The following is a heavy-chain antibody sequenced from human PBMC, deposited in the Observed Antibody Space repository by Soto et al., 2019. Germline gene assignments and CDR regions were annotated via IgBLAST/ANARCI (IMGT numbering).Heavy chain of an antibody. J-gene: IGHJ4*02. V-gene: IGHV2-5*02. CDR2: IYWDDDE. CDR3: AHSRNLITEDAQVGDFDY. Sequence: QITLKESGPTLVKPTQTLTLTCSFSGFSLTTDGVGVGWVRQPPGEALEWLALIYWDDDERYSPSLKTRLTINKDPSKNQVVLIMTNTAPVDTATYYCAHSRNLITEDAQVGDFDYWGQGTLVTVSS. CDR1: GFSLTTDGVG. D-gene: IGHD3-10*01.